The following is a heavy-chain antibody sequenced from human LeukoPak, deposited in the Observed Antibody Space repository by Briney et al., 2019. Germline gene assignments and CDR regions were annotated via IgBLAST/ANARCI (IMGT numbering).Heavy chain of an antibody. CDR1: GYSFTSYW. V-gene: IGHV5-51*01. D-gene: IGHD6-13*01. CDR3: ARRIAAYAFDM. Sequence: GESLKISCKGSGYSFTSYWIGWVRQMPGKGLEWMAIIYPGDSNTRYSPSFQGQVTISADKSISTAYLQWSSLKASDTAMYYCARRIAAYAFDMWGQGTMVTVSS. J-gene: IGHJ3*02. CDR2: IYPGDSNT.